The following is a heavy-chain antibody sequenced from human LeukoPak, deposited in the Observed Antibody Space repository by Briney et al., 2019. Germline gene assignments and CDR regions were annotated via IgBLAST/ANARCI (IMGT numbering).Heavy chain of an antibody. J-gene: IGHJ4*02. Sequence: GGSLRLSCAASGFTFSNAWMSWVRQAPGKGLEWVARIKSKTDGGTTDYAAPVKGRFTISRDDSKNTLYLQMNSLKTEDTAVYYCTTFTSRLFDYWGQGTLVTVSS. D-gene: IGHD1-1*01. V-gene: IGHV3-15*01. CDR2: IKSKTDGGTT. CDR3: TTFTSRLFDY. CDR1: GFTFSNAW.